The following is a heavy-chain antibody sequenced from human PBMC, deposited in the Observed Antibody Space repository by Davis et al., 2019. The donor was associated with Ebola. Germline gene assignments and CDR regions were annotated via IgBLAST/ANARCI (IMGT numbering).Heavy chain of an antibody. V-gene: IGHV4-59*08. D-gene: IGHD4/OR15-4a*01. CDR1: GGSISPYY. CDR3: ARSYGAAPFDY. CDR2: IYYSGST. Sequence: MPGGSLRLSCTVSGGSISPYYWSWIRQPPGKGLEWIGYIYYSGSTKYNLSLKGRVAISVDTSKNQFSLKLSSVTAADTAVYYCARSYGAAPFDYRGQGTLVTVSS. J-gene: IGHJ4*02.